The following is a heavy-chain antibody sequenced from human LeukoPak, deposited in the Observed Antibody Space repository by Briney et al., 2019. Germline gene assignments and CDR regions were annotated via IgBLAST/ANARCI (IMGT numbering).Heavy chain of an antibody. J-gene: IGHJ4*02. CDR2: IYGGGST. Sequence: GGSLRLSCAATGLSVCSNFMSWVRQAPGKGLEWVSVIYGGGSTYYADSVKGRFTISRDTPKNTLYLQMNSLRVEDTAVYYCASWPVGWYGEDSWGQGTLVTVSS. V-gene: IGHV3-53*01. CDR3: ASWPVGWYGEDS. CDR1: GLSVCSNF. D-gene: IGHD6-19*01.